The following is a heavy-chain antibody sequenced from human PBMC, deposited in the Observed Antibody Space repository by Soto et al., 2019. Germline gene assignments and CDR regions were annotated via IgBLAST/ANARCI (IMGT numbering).Heavy chain of an antibody. CDR2: ISDNGGRT. V-gene: IGHV3-23*01. Sequence: EVQLLESGGGLVQPGGSLRLYCAASGFTFSTYAMTWVRQAPGKGLEWVSGISDNGGRTYYADSVKGRFTISRDNSKNTLFLQMNSLRAEDMAIYYCAKDVHTTIPVGIASWGQGTLVFVSS. J-gene: IGHJ5*01. D-gene: IGHD2-2*02. CDR1: GFTFSTYA. CDR3: AKDVHTTIPVGIAS.